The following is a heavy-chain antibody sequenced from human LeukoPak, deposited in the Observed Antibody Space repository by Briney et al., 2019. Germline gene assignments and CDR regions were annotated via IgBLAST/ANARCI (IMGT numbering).Heavy chain of an antibody. Sequence: SETLSLTCTVSGGSVSSGSYYWSWIRQPPGKGLEWIGYIYYSGSTNYNPSLKSRVTISVDTSKNQFSLKLSSVTAADTAVYYCARSHTASDYWARGTLVTVSS. D-gene: IGHD5-18*01. J-gene: IGHJ4*02. CDR2: IYYSGST. V-gene: IGHV4-61*01. CDR3: ARSHTASDY. CDR1: GGSVSSGSYY.